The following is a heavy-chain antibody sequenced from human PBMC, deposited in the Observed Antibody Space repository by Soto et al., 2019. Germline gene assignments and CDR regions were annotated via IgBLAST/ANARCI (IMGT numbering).Heavy chain of an antibody. J-gene: IGHJ4*02. D-gene: IGHD4-17*01. V-gene: IGHV4-31*03. CDR3: ARSPEATVTAFDY. Sequence: QVQLQESGPGLVKPSQTLSLTCTVSGGSISSGGYYWSWIRQHPGKGLEWIGYIYYSGTTYYNPSLKSRVTISVDTSKNQFSLKLSSVPAADTAVYSCARSPEATVTAFDYWGQGTLVTVSS. CDR2: IYYSGTT. CDR1: GGSISSGGYY.